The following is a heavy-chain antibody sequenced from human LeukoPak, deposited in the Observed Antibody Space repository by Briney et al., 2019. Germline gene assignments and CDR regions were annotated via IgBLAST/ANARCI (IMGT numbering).Heavy chain of an antibody. J-gene: IGHJ4*02. CDR1: GFTFSSYA. CDR3: ASSTVTSYIDY. Sequence: GKSLRLSCAASGFTFSSYAMHWVRQAPGKGLEWVAVISYDGSNKYYADSVKGRFTISRDNSKNTLYLQMNSLRAEDTAVYYCASSTVTSYIDYWGQGTLVTVSS. V-gene: IGHV3-30*04. CDR2: ISYDGSNK. D-gene: IGHD4-17*01.